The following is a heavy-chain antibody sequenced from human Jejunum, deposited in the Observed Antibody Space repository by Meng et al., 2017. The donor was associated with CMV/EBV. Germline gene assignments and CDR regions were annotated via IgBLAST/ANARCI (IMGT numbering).Heavy chain of an antibody. D-gene: IGHD1-26*01. CDR1: GFPVNSIY. Sequence: AVSGFPVNSIYLSWVRQAPGKGLEWVSTIYTGGSTFYTDSVEGRFVISRDTSKNTLYLQMNSLRPEDTAIYYCAKGEGRPHYYFDYWGQGTLVTVSS. V-gene: IGHV3-53*01. CDR2: IYTGGST. J-gene: IGHJ4*02. CDR3: AKGEGRPHYYFDY.